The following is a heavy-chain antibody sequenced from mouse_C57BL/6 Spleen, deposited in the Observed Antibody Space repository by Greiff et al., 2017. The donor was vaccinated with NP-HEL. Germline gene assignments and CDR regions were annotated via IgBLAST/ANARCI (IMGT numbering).Heavy chain of an antibody. CDR1: GFTFTSYW. D-gene: IGHD4-1*01. CDR2: IHPNSGST. J-gene: IGHJ2*01. V-gene: IGHV1-64*01. Sequence: VQLQQPGAELVKPGASVKFSCKASGFTFTSYWMPWVQQTPGQGLEWIGMIHPNSGSTNYNEKVKSKATLTVDKSSSTDNMQLSSLTSEDSAVDYCARSANWDFDYWGKGTTLTVSS. CDR3: ARSANWDFDY.